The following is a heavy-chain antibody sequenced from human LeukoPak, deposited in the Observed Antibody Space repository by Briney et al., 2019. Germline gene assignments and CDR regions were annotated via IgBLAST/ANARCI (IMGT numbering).Heavy chain of an antibody. CDR3: ARDAYHYGMDV. V-gene: IGHV3-21*01. J-gene: IGHJ6*02. CDR2: ISSGSSYI. Sequence: GGSLRLSCAASGFTFSSYSMNWVRQAPGKGLEWVSSISSGSSYIYYADSVKGRFTISRDNAKNSLYLQMNSLRAEDTAVYYCARDAYHYGMDVWGQGTTVTVSS. CDR1: GFTFSSYS.